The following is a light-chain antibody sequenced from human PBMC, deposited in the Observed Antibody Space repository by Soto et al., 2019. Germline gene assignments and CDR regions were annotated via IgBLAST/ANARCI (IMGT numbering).Light chain of an antibody. V-gene: IGLV2-11*01. Sequence: QSVLAQPASVPGSPGQSVTISCTGTSSDVGGYNCVSWYQQHPGKAPQLIIYDVTQRPSGVPDRFSGSKSGNTASLSISGLQAEDEADYYCCSHSASYTFVFGTGTKVTVL. CDR3: CSHSASYTFV. CDR1: SSDVGGYNC. CDR2: DVT. J-gene: IGLJ1*01.